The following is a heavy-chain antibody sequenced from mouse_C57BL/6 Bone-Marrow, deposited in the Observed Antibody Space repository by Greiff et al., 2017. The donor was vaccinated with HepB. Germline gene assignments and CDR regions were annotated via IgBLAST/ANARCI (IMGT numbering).Heavy chain of an antibody. Sequence: VQLQQPGAELVMPGASVKLSCKASGYTFTSYWMHWVKQRPGQGLEWIGEIDPSDSYTNYNQKFKGKSTLTVDKSSSTAYMQLSSLTSEDSAVYYCAGGTWFAFWGQGTVVTVSA. V-gene: IGHV1-69*01. CDR3: AGGTWFAF. CDR2: IDPSDSYT. CDR1: GYTFTSYW. J-gene: IGHJ3*01.